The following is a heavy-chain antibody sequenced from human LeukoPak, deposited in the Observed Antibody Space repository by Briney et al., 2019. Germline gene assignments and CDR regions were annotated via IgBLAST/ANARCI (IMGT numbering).Heavy chain of an antibody. D-gene: IGHD6-19*01. CDR1: GYTFSGFY. CDR3: ARPYYSSGWYDWFDP. V-gene: IGHV1-2*02. J-gene: IGHJ5*02. CDR2: INPNSGVT. Sequence: ASVKVSFTASGYTFSGFYIHWVRQAPGQGLEWMGWINPNSGVTNYAQKLQGRVTITRDTSIDTAYMELSSLRSEDTAVYYCARPYYSSGWYDWFDPWGQGTLVTVSS.